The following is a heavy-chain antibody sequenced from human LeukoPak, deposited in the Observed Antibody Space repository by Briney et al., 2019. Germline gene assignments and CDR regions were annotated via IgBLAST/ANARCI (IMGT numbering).Heavy chain of an antibody. CDR3: AKPGGGYCSSTSCFDYFDY. CDR1: GFIFSDFS. Sequence: PGGSLRLSCTVSGFIFSDFSMSWVRQAPGKGLEWVAKMSEDGNEIFYVDSVKGRFTISRDNSKNTLYLQMNILRAEDTAVYYCAKPGGGYCSSTSCFDYFDYWGQGTLVTVSS. J-gene: IGHJ4*02. V-gene: IGHV3-7*03. CDR2: MSEDGNEI. D-gene: IGHD2-2*01.